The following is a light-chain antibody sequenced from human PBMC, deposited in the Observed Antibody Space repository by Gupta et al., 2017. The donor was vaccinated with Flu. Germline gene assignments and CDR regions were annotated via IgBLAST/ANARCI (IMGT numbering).Light chain of an antibody. CDR3: AAWDDSLGGPI. J-gene: IGLJ2*01. Sequence: QSVLTQPPSASGTPGPGVTISCSGSSSNIGNNHVWWYQQVPGTAPKLLIYRSNQRPSGVPDRFSGSKSGTSASLTISGLRSEDEAHYSCAAWDDSLGGPIFGGGTKVTVL. V-gene: IGLV1-47*01. CDR2: RSN. CDR1: SSNIGNNH.